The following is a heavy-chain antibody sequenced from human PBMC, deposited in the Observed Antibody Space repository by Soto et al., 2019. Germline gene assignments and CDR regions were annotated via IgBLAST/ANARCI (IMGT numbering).Heavy chain of an antibody. CDR3: ARDPTGGYFHYDY. CDR2: VSDDGSEQ. V-gene: IGHV3-30*17. CDR1: VFSLRDYG. Sequence: HPWGALRVSCAASVFSLRDYGMHWVREAPGKGLEYVAAVSDDGSEQYYADSVRGRFTISRDNSKNTVYLQLDSLTTGDTAVYYCARDPTGGYFHYDYWGQGALVTVSS. J-gene: IGHJ4*02. D-gene: IGHD1-26*01.